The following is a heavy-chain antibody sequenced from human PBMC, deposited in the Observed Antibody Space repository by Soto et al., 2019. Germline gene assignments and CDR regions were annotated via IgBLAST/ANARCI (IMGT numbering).Heavy chain of an antibody. D-gene: IGHD1-26*01. V-gene: IGHV3-21*02. CDR1: GFDFSDFS. Sequence: EVQLVESGGGLVKPGGSLRLSCVVSGFDFSDFSINWVRQAPGKGLEWVSSISPLSDYIYYTDSVKGRFTVSRDNAKKSLSLQMNSPRDDDTAVFYCARAKRHNLLGGRFGMDVCGQCTTVSVSS. J-gene: IGHJ6*02. CDR3: ARAKRHNLLGGRFGMDV. CDR2: ISPLSDYI.